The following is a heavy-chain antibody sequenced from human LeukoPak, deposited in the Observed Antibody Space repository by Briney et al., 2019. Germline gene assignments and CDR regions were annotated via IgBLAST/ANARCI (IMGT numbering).Heavy chain of an antibody. Sequence: GGSLRLSCAASGFTFSSYAMSWVRQAPGKGLEWVSAISGSGGSTYYADSVKGRFTISRDNSKNTLYLQMSSLRAEDTAVYYCAKDVGYSSSWYGDYYYYGMDVWGQGTTVTVSS. J-gene: IGHJ6*02. CDR1: GFTFSSYA. CDR2: ISGSGGST. V-gene: IGHV3-23*01. D-gene: IGHD6-13*01. CDR3: AKDVGYSSSWYGDYYYYGMDV.